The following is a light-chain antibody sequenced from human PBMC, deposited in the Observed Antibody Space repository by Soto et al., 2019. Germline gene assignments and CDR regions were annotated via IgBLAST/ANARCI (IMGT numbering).Light chain of an antibody. CDR3: NSYTTSDTDV. J-gene: IGLJ1*01. CDR2: EVS. CDR1: SSDVGAYNY. Sequence: QSALTQPASVSGSPGQSITISCTGTSSDVGAYNYVSWYQQHPGKAPKLMIYEVSNRPSGVSDRFSGSKSGNTASLTISGLQADDEADYYCNSYTTSDTDVFGTGTKVTVL. V-gene: IGLV2-14*01.